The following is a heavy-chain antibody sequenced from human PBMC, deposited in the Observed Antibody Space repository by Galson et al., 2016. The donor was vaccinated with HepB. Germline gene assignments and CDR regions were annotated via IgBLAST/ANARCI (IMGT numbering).Heavy chain of an antibody. Sequence: TLSLTCTVSGGSLSSSFYYWGWIRQPPGQGLEWIGSIYFSGRTYYNPSLKSPVTISVDTSKNQFSLKLSSVTAADTAVYYCASYDYLWGSYRRHFDYWGQGTLVTVSS. D-gene: IGHD3-16*02. J-gene: IGHJ4*02. CDR3: ASYDYLWGSYRRHFDY. CDR1: GGSLSSSFYY. CDR2: IYFSGRT. V-gene: IGHV4-39*01.